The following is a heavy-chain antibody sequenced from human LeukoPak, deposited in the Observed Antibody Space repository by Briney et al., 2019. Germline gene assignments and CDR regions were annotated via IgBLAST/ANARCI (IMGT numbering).Heavy chain of an antibody. CDR3: ARDGADSGSYQPLDY. CDR1: GDSMRSYF. V-gene: IGHV4-4*07. J-gene: IGHJ4*02. CDR2: IYTSGST. Sequence: SETLSLTCTVSGDSMRSYFWSWLRQPAGKGLEWLGRIYTSGSTKYNPSLKSRVTMSVDTSENQFSLKLTSVTAADTAVYYCARDGADSGSYQPLDYWGQGTLVTVSS. D-gene: IGHD1-26*01.